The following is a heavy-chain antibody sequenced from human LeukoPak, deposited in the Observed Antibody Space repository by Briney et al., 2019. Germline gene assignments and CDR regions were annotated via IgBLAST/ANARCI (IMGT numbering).Heavy chain of an antibody. J-gene: IGHJ6*02. CDR3: ARDGRVSPYYGMDV. D-gene: IGHD1-26*01. CDR1: GGSISSGGYY. Sequence: SETLSLTCTVSGGSISSGGYYWSWIRQHPGKGLEWIGYIYYSGSTYYNPSLKSRVTISVDTSKNQFSLKLSSVTAADTAVYYCARDGRVSPYYGMDVWGQGTTVTVSS. V-gene: IGHV4-31*03. CDR2: IYYSGST.